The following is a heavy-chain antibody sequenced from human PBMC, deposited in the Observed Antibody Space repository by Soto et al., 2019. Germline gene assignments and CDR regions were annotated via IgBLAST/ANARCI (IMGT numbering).Heavy chain of an antibody. J-gene: IGHJ4*02. CDR3: AKALGELSPESYDY. Sequence: QVQLVESGGGVVQPGRSLRLSCAASGFTFSSYGMHWVRQAPGKGLEWVAVTSYDGSDKYYADSVKGRFTISRDNSKNTLNLQMNSLRADDTAVYYCAKALGELSPESYDYWGQGTLITVSS. CDR1: GFTFSSYG. D-gene: IGHD3-16*02. CDR2: TSYDGSDK. V-gene: IGHV3-30*18.